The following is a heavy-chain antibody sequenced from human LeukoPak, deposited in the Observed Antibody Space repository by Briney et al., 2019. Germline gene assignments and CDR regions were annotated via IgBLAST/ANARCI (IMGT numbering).Heavy chain of an antibody. V-gene: IGHV3-30*02. CDR2: IRYDGSDT. CDR1: GFTFSNYG. Sequence: GGSLRLSCAASGFTFSNYGMHWVRQAPGKGLEWVAFIRYDGSDTHYADSVKGRITISRDNSKNTLYLKVNSLRAEDTAVYYCARERIAAAGYYYGMDVWGQGTTVTVSS. J-gene: IGHJ6*02. D-gene: IGHD6-13*01. CDR3: ARERIAAAGYYYGMDV.